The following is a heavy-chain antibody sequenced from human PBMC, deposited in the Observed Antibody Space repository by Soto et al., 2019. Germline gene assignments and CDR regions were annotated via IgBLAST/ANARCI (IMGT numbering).Heavy chain of an antibody. Sequence: EVQLVESGGGLVKPGGSLRLSCAASGFTFSTYSLHWVRQAPGKGLEWVSSISSTSSYIYYADSVKGRFTISRDNAKNSLYLQMNSLRAEDPAVYYCVRDVNYYDSSGYRDYGGQGTLVTVSS. CDR3: VRDVNYYDSSGYRDY. CDR1: GFTFSTYS. V-gene: IGHV3-21*01. D-gene: IGHD3-22*01. CDR2: ISSTSSYI. J-gene: IGHJ4*02.